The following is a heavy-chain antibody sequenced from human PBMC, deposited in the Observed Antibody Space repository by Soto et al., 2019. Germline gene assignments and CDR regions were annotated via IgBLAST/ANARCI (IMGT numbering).Heavy chain of an antibody. CDR2: ISGSGGIT. D-gene: IGHD3-22*01. CDR1: GFTFSNYA. Sequence: EVQLLESGGGLVQPGGSLRLSCAASGFTFSNYAMTWVRQAPGKGLEWVSAISGSGGITYYADSVKGRFTISRDNSENTLFLQMDSLRAEDTVVYYCAKDGYYYDSSAYYFFDYWGQGTLVTVSS. V-gene: IGHV3-23*01. CDR3: AKDGYYYDSSAYYFFDY. J-gene: IGHJ4*02.